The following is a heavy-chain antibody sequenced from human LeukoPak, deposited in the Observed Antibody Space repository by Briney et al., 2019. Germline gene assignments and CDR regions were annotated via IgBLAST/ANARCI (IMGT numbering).Heavy chain of an antibody. CDR1: GFTFSSYA. CDR3: ARGGYCSGGSCYPIYYYYYGMDV. J-gene: IGHJ6*02. Sequence: GRSLRLSCAASGFTFSSYAMHWVRQAPGKGLEWVAVISYDGSNKYYADSVKGRFTIPRDNSKNTLYLQMNSLRAEDTAVYYCARGGYCSGGSCYPIYYYYYGMDVWAKGPRSPSP. V-gene: IGHV3-30-3*01. D-gene: IGHD2-15*01. CDR2: ISYDGSNK.